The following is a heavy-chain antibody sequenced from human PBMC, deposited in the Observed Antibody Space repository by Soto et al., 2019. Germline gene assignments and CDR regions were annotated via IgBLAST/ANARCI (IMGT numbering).Heavy chain of an antibody. CDR1: GYAFTYYS. CDR2: VTADKGIT. J-gene: IGHJ5*01. D-gene: IGHD1-1*01. CDR3: ARENFPQPGRHYDF. Sequence: GASVKVSCKASGYAFTYYSIHWVRQAPGQRLEWMGWVTADKGITDYSQKFQGRVTITRDTYASTAYMELSSLRSEDTAIYYCARENFPQPGRHYDFWGPGTLVTVSS. V-gene: IGHV1-3*01.